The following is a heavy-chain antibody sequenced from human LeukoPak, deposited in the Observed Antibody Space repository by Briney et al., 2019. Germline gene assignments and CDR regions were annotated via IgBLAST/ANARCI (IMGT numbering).Heavy chain of an antibody. D-gene: IGHD3-10*01. CDR3: ARGFGDWGLSWFDP. J-gene: IGHJ5*02. V-gene: IGHV4-31*03. CDR2: IYYSGST. CDR1: GGSISSGAYY. Sequence: TSETLSLTCSVSGGSISSGAYYWSWIRQHPGKGLEWIGYIYYSGSTYYNPSLKSRITISVDTSKNQFSLKLTSVTAADTAVYYCARGFGDWGLSWFDPWGQGTLVTVSS.